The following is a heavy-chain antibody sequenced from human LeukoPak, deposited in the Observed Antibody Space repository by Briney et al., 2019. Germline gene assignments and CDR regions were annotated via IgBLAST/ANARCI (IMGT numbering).Heavy chain of an antibody. Sequence: GGSLRLSCAASGFTFSNAWMSWVRQAPGKGLEWVGRIKSKTDGGTTDYAAPVKGRFTISRDNAKNSLYLQMNSLRAEDTAVYYCASLEWGPDYWGQGTLVTVSS. J-gene: IGHJ4*02. CDR1: GFTFSNAW. V-gene: IGHV3-15*01. CDR3: ASLEWGPDY. D-gene: IGHD1-26*01. CDR2: IKSKTDGGTT.